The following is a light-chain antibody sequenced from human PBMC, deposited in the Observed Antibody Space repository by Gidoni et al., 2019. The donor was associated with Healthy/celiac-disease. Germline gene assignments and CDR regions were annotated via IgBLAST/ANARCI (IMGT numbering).Light chain of an antibody. J-gene: IGKJ1*01. Sequence: DIQLTQSPSSVSASVGDRVTITCRASPVISSWLAWYQKQPGKAPTLLIYAASSLQSGVPSRFSGSGAGTDCTCTSSSLHPEDVATYYCQQANSFPPTFGQGTKVEIK. CDR1: PVISSW. CDR2: AAS. V-gene: IGKV1-12*01. CDR3: QQANSFPPT.